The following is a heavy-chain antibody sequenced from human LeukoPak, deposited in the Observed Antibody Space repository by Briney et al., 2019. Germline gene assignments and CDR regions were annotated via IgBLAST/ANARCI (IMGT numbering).Heavy chain of an antibody. Sequence: SETLSLTCTVSGGSISSYYWSWIRQPPGKGLEWIGYFYYSGSTNYNPSLRSRVTISADTSNNHLSLRLSSVTAADTAVYYCARVQGSWSRNNGLDPWGQGTLVTVSS. CDR1: GGSISSYY. V-gene: IGHV4-59*01. D-gene: IGHD6-13*01. CDR3: ARVQGSWSRNNGLDP. CDR2: FYYSGST. J-gene: IGHJ5*02.